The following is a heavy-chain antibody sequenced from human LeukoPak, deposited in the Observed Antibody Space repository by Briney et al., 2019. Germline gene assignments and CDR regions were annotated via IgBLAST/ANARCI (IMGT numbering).Heavy chain of an antibody. Sequence: GGSLRLSCAASGSTFSSYWMSWVRQAPGKGLEWVANIKQDGSEKYYVDSVKGRFTISRDNAKNSLYLQMNSLRAEDTAVYYCARDEYDYVWGSYTRVYYFDYWGQGTLVTVSS. J-gene: IGHJ4*02. CDR2: IKQDGSEK. D-gene: IGHD3-16*01. CDR1: GSTFSSYW. V-gene: IGHV3-7*01. CDR3: ARDEYDYVWGSYTRVYYFDY.